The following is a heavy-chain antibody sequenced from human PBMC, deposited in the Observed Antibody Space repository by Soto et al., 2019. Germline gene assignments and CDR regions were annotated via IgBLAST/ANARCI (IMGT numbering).Heavy chain of an antibody. CDR1: GGSISSGGYS. D-gene: IGHD6-19*01. J-gene: IGHJ4*02. CDR2: IYHSGST. V-gene: IGHV4-30-2*01. Sequence: SETLSLTCAVSGGSISSGGYSWSWIRQPPGKGLEWIGYIYHSGSTYYNPSLKSRVTISVDRSKNQFSLKLSSVTAADTAVYYCARMGVAGTFRYYFDYWGQGTLVTVSS. CDR3: ARMGVAGTFRYYFDY.